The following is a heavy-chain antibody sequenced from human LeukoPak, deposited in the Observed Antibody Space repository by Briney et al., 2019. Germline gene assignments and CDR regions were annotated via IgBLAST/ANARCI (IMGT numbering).Heavy chain of an antibody. CDR2: SNSDGSST. CDR1: GFTFSSYW. V-gene: IGHV3-74*01. CDR3: ARDKGIKRSFDI. D-gene: IGHD5-18*01. J-gene: IGHJ3*02. Sequence: PGGSLRLPCAASGFTFSSYWMHWVRQAPGKGLVWVSRSNSDGSSTTYADSVKGRFTISRDNAKNTLYLQMNSLRAEDTAVYYCARDKGIKRSFDIWGQGTLVTVYS.